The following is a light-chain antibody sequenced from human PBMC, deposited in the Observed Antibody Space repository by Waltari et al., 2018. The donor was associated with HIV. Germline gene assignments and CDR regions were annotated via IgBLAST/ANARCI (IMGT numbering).Light chain of an antibody. J-gene: IGKJ1*01. CDR1: QNITNK. CDR2: DAS. V-gene: IGKV3D-15*01. CDR3: QQYKYWPET. Sequence: EVVLTQAPSTLSVPLGEGASLSCRASQNITNKLGWYQQKAGQAPRLLIYDASRRATAIPDRFSGSGSGTEFNLTISRLVFEDVAVYVCQQYKYWPETFGQGTKVEIK.